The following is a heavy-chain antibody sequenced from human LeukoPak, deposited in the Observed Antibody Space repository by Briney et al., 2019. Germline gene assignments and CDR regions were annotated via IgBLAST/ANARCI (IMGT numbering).Heavy chain of an antibody. V-gene: IGHV3-21*01. CDR2: ISSSSSHI. Sequence: PGGSLRLSCAASGFTFSSYSMNWVRQAPGKGLEWVSSISSSSSHIYYADSVKGRFTISRDNAKNSLYLQMNSLRAEDTAVYYCARDGYYDSSGDYWGQGTLVTVSS. CDR3: ARDGYYDSSGDY. D-gene: IGHD3-22*01. CDR1: GFTFSSYS. J-gene: IGHJ4*02.